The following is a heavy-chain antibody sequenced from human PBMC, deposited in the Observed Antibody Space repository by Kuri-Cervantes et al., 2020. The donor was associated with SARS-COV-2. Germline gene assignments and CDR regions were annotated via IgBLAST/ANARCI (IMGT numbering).Heavy chain of an antibody. CDR1: GYTFTSYG. CDR2: ISAYNGNT. D-gene: IGHD6-19*01. Sequence: ASVKVSCKASGYTFTSYGISWVRQAPGQGLEWMGWISAYNGNTNYAQKLQGRVTMTTDTSTSTAYMELRSLRSDDTAVYYCAREEVLAVAGTGGFDYWGQGTLVTVSS. CDR3: AREEVLAVAGTGGFDY. V-gene: IGHV1-18*01. J-gene: IGHJ4*02.